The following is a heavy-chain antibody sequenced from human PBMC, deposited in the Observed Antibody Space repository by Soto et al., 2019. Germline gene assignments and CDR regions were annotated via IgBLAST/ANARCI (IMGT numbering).Heavy chain of an antibody. CDR1: GFTFSSYA. CDR2: ISGSGGST. Sequence: GGSMRLSCAASGFTFSSYAMSWVRQAPGKGLEWVSAISGSGGSTYYQDSVKGRFTISRDNSKNTLYLQMNSLRAEDTAVYYCAKDNIVATIHAFDIWGQGTMATVSS. J-gene: IGHJ3*02. D-gene: IGHD5-12*01. V-gene: IGHV3-23*01. CDR3: AKDNIVATIHAFDI.